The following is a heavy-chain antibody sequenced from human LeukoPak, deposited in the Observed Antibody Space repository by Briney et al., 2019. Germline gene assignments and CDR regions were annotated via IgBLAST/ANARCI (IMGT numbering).Heavy chain of an antibody. CDR3: AGDEGIVGAPSDY. CDR1: GFTFSSYA. Sequence: PGGSLRLSCAASGFTFSSYAMSWVRQAPGKGLEWVSAISGSGGGTYYADSVKGRFTISRDNAKNTLYLQMNSLRAEDTAVYYRAGDEGIVGAPSDYWGQGTLVTVSS. J-gene: IGHJ4*02. V-gene: IGHV3-23*01. CDR2: ISGSGGGT. D-gene: IGHD1-26*01.